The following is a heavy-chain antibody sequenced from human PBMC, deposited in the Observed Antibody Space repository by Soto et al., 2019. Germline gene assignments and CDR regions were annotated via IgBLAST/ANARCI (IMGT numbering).Heavy chain of an antibody. CDR3: ANPKSYGDYFDY. V-gene: IGHV3-23*01. CDR1: GFSFSSSA. CDR2: ISGSGDTT. D-gene: IGHD4-17*01. Sequence: EVQLLESGGGLVQPGGSLRLSCAASGFSFSSSALGWVRQAPGKGLEWVSSISGSGDTTYYADSVKGRFAISRDNSKNTLYLQMSSLRAEDTAVYYCANPKSYGDYFDYWGQGTLVTVSS. J-gene: IGHJ4*02.